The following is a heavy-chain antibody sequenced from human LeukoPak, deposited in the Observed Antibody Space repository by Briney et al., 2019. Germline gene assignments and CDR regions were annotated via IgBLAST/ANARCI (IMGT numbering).Heavy chain of an antibody. CDR2: IYYSGST. D-gene: IGHD2-15*01. Sequence: SETLSLTCTVSGGSISSYYWSWIRQPPGKGLERIGYIYYSGSTNYNPSLKSRVTISVDTSKNQFSLKLSSVTAADTAVYYCARDGRYCSGGSCYSGWFDPWGQGTLVTVSS. J-gene: IGHJ5*02. V-gene: IGHV4-59*01. CDR1: GGSISSYY. CDR3: ARDGRYCSGGSCYSGWFDP.